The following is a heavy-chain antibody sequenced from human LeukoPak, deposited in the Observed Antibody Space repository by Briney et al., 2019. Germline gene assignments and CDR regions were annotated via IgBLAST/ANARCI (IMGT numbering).Heavy chain of an antibody. CDR2: IRSDGSNK. Sequence: GGSLRLSCAASGFTFSTYGIHWVRQAPGKGLEWVAFIRSDGSNKYYVDSVKGRFTISRDNAKNSLYLQMSSLRAEDTAVYYCARAAELWLTYYYYYYMDVWGTGTTVTVSS. CDR3: ARAAELWLTYYYYYYMDV. CDR1: GFTFSTYG. V-gene: IGHV3-30*02. D-gene: IGHD6-19*01. J-gene: IGHJ6*03.